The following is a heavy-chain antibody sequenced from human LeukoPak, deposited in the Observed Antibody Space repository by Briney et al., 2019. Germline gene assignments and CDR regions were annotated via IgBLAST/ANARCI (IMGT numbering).Heavy chain of an antibody. J-gene: IGHJ4*02. V-gene: IGHV3-30*03. CDR3: ARDHIVATNFDY. CDR2: ISYDGSNK. CDR1: GLTFDTYG. D-gene: IGHD5-12*01. Sequence: TGGSLRLSCTVSGLTFDTYGMSWVRQAPGKGLEWVAVISYDGSNKYYADSVKGRFTISRDNAKNSLYLQMNSLRAEDTAVYYCARDHIVATNFDYWGQGTLVTVSS.